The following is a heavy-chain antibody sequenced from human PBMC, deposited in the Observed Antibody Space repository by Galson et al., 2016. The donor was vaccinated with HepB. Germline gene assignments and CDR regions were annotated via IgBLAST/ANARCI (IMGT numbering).Heavy chain of an antibody. Sequence: ETLSLTCTVSGGSISGYYWNWIRQPPGKGLEWIGYVYYSGSTNYNPSLKSRVTISVDTSKNQFSLKLSSVTAADTAVYYCAREREGQYQLTMGVWGKGTTVTVSS. CDR3: AREREGQYQLTMGV. J-gene: IGHJ6*03. D-gene: IGHD2-2*01. CDR2: VYYSGST. CDR1: GGSISGYY. V-gene: IGHV4-59*01.